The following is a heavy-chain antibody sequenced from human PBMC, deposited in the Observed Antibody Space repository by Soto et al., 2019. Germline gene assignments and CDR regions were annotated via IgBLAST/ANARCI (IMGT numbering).Heavy chain of an antibody. CDR1: GYTFTNYA. CDR3: ARDGAVAGNANFHY. V-gene: IGHV1-3*01. Sequence: ASVKVSCKASGYTFTNYAIHWVRQVPGQSLEWMGWINAANGQTKYSQNFQGRVTISRDTSASATYMELSSLRSEDTAVYYCARDGAVAGNANFHYWGQGALVIVSS. CDR2: INAANGQT. D-gene: IGHD6-19*01. J-gene: IGHJ4*02.